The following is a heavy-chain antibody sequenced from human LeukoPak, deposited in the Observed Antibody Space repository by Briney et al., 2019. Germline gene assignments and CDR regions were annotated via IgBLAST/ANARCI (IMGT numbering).Heavy chain of an antibody. CDR1: GFTFSTYT. D-gene: IGHD4-17*01. CDR2: ISSDGVNT. CDR3: ARDEYGDYIFNY. Sequence: PGGSLRLSCAASGFTFSTYTMHWVRQAPGKGLEYVSAISSDGVNTYYAKSVKGRFTISRDNSKNTLHLQMGSLRGEDMAVYYCARDEYGDYIFNYWGQGTQVTVSS. J-gene: IGHJ4*02. V-gene: IGHV3-64*01.